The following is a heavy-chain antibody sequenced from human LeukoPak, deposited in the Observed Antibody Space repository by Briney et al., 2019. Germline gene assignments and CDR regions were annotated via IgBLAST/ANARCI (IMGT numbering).Heavy chain of an antibody. V-gene: IGHV4-39*01. CDR2: IYYSGST. J-gene: IGHJ6*02. CDR1: GGSISSSSSY. D-gene: IGHD4-17*01. Sequence: SETLSLTCTVSGGSISSSSSYWGWIRQPPGKGLEWIGSIYYSGSTYYNPSLKGRVTISVDTSKNQFSLKLSSVTAADTAVYYCARSYALNYGDYYYYYYGMDVWGQGTTVTVSS. CDR3: ARSYALNYGDYYYYYYGMDV.